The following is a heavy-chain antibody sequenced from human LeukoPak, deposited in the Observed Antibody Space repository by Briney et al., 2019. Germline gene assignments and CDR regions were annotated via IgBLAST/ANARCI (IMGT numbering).Heavy chain of an antibody. CDR1: GGSISSYY. D-gene: IGHD5-18*01. J-gene: IGHJ4*02. CDR3: ACEIQLWSKFDY. CDR2: IYYSGST. Sequence: PSETLSLTCTVSGGSISSYYWSWIRQPPGKGLEWIGYIYYSGSTNYNPSLKSRVTISVDTSKNQFSLKLSSVTAADTAVYYCACEIQLWSKFDYWGQGTLVTVSS. V-gene: IGHV4-59*01.